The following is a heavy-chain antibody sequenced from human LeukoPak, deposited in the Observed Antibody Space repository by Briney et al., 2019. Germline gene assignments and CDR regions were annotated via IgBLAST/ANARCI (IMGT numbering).Heavy chain of an antibody. V-gene: IGHV4-34*01. CDR2: INHSGST. Sequence: SETLSLACAVYGGSFSGYYWSRIRRPPGKGLEWIGEINHSGSTNYNPSLKSRVTISVDTSKNQFSLKLSSVTAADTAVYYCARKIPCSGGSCYPINIWGQGTMVTVSS. CDR1: GGSFSGYY. CDR3: ARKIPCSGGSCYPINI. D-gene: IGHD2-15*01. J-gene: IGHJ3*02.